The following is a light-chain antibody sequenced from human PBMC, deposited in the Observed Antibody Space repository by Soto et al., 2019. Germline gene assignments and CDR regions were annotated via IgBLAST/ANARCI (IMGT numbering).Light chain of an antibody. CDR2: GAS. V-gene: IGKV3-20*01. CDR3: QQYSSSPPEFT. Sequence: EIVLTQSPGTLSLSPGERATLSCRASQSISSSYLAWYQQRPGQAPRLLIFGASYRATGIPDRFSGSGSGTDFTITISRLEPEDFEVYYCQQYSSSPPEFTFGPGTRVDSK. J-gene: IGKJ3*01. CDR1: QSISSSY.